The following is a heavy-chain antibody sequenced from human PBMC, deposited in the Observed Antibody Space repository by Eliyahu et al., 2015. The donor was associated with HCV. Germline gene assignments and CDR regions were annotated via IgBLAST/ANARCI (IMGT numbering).Heavy chain of an antibody. CDR3: ASGGGGIAVAGTGGWFDP. Sequence: QVQLQESGPGLVKPSETLSLTCTVSGGSXXTXYWSWIRQPPGKXLEWIGYIHYSGSTNYNPSLKSRVTISIDTSKNQFSLRLTSVTAADTAVYYCASGGGGIAVAGTGGWFDPWGQGTLVTVSS. CDR1: GGSXXTXY. CDR2: IHYSGST. D-gene: IGHD6-19*01. J-gene: IGHJ5*02. V-gene: IGHV4-59*01.